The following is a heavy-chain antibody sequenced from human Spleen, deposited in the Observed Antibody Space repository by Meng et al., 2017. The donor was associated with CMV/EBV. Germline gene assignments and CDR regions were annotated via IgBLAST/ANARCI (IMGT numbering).Heavy chain of an antibody. V-gene: IGHV4-39*07. J-gene: IGHJ3*02. D-gene: IGHD2-8*02. CDR2: IYYSGNT. CDR1: GGSISSSNCY. Sequence: SETLSLTCTVSGGSISSSNCYWGWIRQPPGKGLEWIASIYYSGNTYYNPSLKSRVTISVDTSKNQFSLNLTSVTAADTAVYYCAKDHLIRTGHDAFDISGQGTMVTVSS. CDR3: AKDHLIRTGHDAFDI.